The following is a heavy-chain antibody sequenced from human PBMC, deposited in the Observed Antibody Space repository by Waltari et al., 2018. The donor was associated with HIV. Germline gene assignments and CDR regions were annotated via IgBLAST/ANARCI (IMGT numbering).Heavy chain of an antibody. CDR2: LYCRGTT. V-gene: IGHV4-39*01. D-gene: IGHD1-7*01. CDR1: GGSISSSYS. J-gene: IGHJ6*02. CDR3: ARLGTRIFESPRYYGMDV. Sequence: QLQLQESGPRLMKPSETLSLNCTVSGGSISSSYSWGWIRQSPGKGLEWMGSLYCRGTTYTNPSLKSRVTILLHTSKNQFSLQLSAVTAADTAIYYCARLGTRIFESPRYYGMDVWGRGTSVTVSS.